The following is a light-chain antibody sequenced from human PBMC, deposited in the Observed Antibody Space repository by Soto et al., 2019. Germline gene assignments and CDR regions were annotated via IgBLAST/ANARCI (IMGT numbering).Light chain of an antibody. CDR1: QSVSSY. V-gene: IGKV3-11*01. J-gene: IGKJ1*01. CDR2: DAS. CDR3: HQRQSWPRT. Sequence: EIVLTQSPATPSLSPGERATLSCRASQSVSSYLAWYQQKPGQAPRLLIYDASNRATGIPARFSGSGSGTDFTLTISDVQPEDFALYYCHQRQSWPRTFGQGTKVDIK.